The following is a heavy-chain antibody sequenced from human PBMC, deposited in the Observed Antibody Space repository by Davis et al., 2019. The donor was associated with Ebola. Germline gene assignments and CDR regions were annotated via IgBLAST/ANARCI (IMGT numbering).Heavy chain of an antibody. J-gene: IGHJ4*02. CDR1: GFSFSDYY. CDR2: ISISSGFT. D-gene: IGHD5-24*01. V-gene: IGHV3-11*06. CDR3: ARGPRKMATTNFDY. Sequence: PGGSLRLSCAASGFSFSDYYMSWIRQAPGKGLKWVSYISISSGFTNYADSVKGRFTISRDNAKNSLYLQMNSLRAEDTAVYYCARGPRKMATTNFDYWGQGTLVTVSS.